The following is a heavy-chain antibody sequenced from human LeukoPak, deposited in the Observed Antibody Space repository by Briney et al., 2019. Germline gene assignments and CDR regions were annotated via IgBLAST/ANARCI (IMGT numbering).Heavy chain of an antibody. CDR3: ARDGDGYNQYYFDY. D-gene: IGHD5-24*01. J-gene: IGHJ4*02. CDR2: ITGRGRST. Sequence: GGSLRLSCAASGIPFSSYNMNWVRQAPGEGLEWVSAITGRGRSTYYADSVKGRFTISRDSAKNSVYLQMNSLRAEDTAIYYCARDGDGYNQYYFDYWGQGTLVTVSS. CDR1: GIPFSSYN. V-gene: IGHV3-21*01.